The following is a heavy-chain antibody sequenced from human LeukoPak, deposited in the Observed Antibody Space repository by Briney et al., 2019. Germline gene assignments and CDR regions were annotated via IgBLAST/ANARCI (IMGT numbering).Heavy chain of an antibody. V-gene: IGHV3-74*01. D-gene: IGHD4-23*01. CDR2: IYSDATTT. CDR3: ACLYGGSTFFDY. Sequence: GGSLRLSCAASGFTFSSYWMHWVRQVPGKGLGWVSEIYSDATTTAYADSVKGRFIISRDNAKNTLYLQMNSLRPEDTAVYYCACLYGGSTFFDYWGQGTLVTVSS. J-gene: IGHJ4*02. CDR1: GFTFSSYW.